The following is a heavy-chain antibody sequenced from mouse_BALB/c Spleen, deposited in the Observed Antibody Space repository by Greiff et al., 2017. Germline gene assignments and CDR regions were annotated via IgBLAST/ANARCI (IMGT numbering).Heavy chain of an antibody. CDR3: VRDRRYDVAMDY. V-gene: IGHV2-9-2*01. CDR2: IWTGGGT. D-gene: IGHD2-14*01. Sequence: QVQLQQSGPGLVAPSQSLSITCTVSGFSLTSYDISWIRQPPGKGLEWLGVIWTGGGTNYNSAFMSRLSISTDNSKGQVFLKMNSLQTDDTAIYYCVRDRRYDVAMDYWGQGTSVTVSS. CDR1: GFSLTSYD. J-gene: IGHJ4*01.